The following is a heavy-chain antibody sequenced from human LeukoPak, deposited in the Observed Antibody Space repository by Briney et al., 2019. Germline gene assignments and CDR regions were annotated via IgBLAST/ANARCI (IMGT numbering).Heavy chain of an antibody. V-gene: IGHV3-21*01. CDR2: ISSSSSYI. J-gene: IGHJ4*02. CDR1: GFTFSSYS. Sequence: GGSLRLSCAASGFTFSSYSMNWVRQAPGKGLEWVSSISSSSSYIYYADSVKGRFTISRDNAKNSLYLQMNSLRAEDTAVYYCARGFSKGSWYDPYYFDYWGQGTLVTVSS. D-gene: IGHD6-13*01. CDR3: ARGFSKGSWYDPYYFDY.